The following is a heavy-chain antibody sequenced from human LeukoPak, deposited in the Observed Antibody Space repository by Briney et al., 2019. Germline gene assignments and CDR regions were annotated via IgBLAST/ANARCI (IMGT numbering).Heavy chain of an antibody. CDR1: GGSFTSGTFY. Sequence: PSETLSLTCSVSGGSFTSGTFYWSWIRQPPGKGLEWIGYVYFSGSTNHNPSLKSRATISMDTSKNQFSLKLNSVTPADTAVYYCAREVRPMKWYFDLWGRGTLVTVSS. V-gene: IGHV4-61*01. CDR3: AREVRPMKWYFDL. CDR2: VYFSGST. J-gene: IGHJ2*01.